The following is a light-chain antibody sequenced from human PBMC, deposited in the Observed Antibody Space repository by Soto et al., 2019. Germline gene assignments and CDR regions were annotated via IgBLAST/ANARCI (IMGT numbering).Light chain of an antibody. CDR2: DVS. Sequence: DIQMTQSPSTLSASVGDRVTITCRASQTVSSWLAWYQQKPGKAPKLLVYDVSSLESGVPSRFSGSGSGTEFTHTISSLQPDDFATYYCQQYYSYSRTFGQGTKVEVK. CDR3: QQYYSYSRT. J-gene: IGKJ1*01. V-gene: IGKV1-5*01. CDR1: QTVSSW.